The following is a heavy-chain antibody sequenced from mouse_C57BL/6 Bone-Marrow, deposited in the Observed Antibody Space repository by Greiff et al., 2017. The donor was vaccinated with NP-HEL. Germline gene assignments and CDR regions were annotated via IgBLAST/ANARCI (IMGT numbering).Heavy chain of an antibody. CDR3: ACITTVVDFDG. CDR2: INPGSGGT. CDR1: GYAFTNYL. V-gene: IGHV1-54*01. D-gene: IGHD1-1*01. J-gene: IGHJ1*03. Sequence: VKLQESGAELVRPGTSVKLSCKASGYAFTNYLIEWVKQRPGQGLEWIGVINPGSGGTNYNEKFKGKATLTADTSSSPAHMQLSSLTSEDSAFYFCACITTVVDFDGWGTGTTVTVSS.